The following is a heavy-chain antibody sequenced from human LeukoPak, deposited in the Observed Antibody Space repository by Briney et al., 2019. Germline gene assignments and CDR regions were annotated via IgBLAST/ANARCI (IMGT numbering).Heavy chain of an antibody. CDR3: AKGALDIVVVTGMDV. J-gene: IGHJ6*02. CDR1: GFTFSSYA. D-gene: IGHD2-2*03. V-gene: IGHV3-23*01. CDR2: ISDSGGST. Sequence: GGSLRLSCAASGFTFSSYAMSWVRQAPGKGLEWVSAISDSGGSTYYADSVKGRFTISRDNSKNTLYLQMNSLRAEDTAVYYCAKGALDIVVVTGMDVWGQGTTVTVSS.